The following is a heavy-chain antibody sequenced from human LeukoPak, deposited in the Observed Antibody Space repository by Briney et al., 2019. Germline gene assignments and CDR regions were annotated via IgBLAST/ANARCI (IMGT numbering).Heavy chain of an antibody. J-gene: IGHJ4*02. V-gene: IGHV1-69*04. D-gene: IGHD1-26*01. CDR3: ASGDSGRLDY. CDR1: GGTFCSYA. CDR2: IIPILGIA. Sequence: GASVKVSCKASGGTFCSYAISWVRQAPGQGLEWMGRIIPILGIANYAQKFQGRVTITADKSTSTAYMELSSLRSEDTAVYYCASGDSGRLDYWGQGTLVTVSS.